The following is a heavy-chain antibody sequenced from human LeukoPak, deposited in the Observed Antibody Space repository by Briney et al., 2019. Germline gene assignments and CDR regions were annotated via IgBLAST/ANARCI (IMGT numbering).Heavy chain of an antibody. CDR1: GFTFSNAC. V-gene: IGHV3-48*01. J-gene: IGHJ4*02. Sequence: GGSLRLSCAASGFTFSNACMNWVRQAPGKGLEWVSYISSFSGTINYADSVKGRFTISRDNAKNSLYLQMNSLRAEDTAVYYCARDQGGVGYWGQGTLVTVSS. CDR3: ARDQGGVGY. D-gene: IGHD3-16*01. CDR2: ISSFSGTI.